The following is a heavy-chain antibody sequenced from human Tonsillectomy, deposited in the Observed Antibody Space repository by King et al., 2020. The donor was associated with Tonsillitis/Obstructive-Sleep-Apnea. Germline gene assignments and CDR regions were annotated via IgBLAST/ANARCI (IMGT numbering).Heavy chain of an antibody. J-gene: IGHJ4*02. V-gene: IGHV3-33*01. CDR3: ARDEDTEYSSSCYYFDY. CDR1: GFTFSSYG. D-gene: IGHD6-13*01. Sequence: VQLVESGGGVVQPGRSLRLSCAASGFTFSSYGMHWVRQAPGKGLEWVAVIWYDGSNKYYADSVKGRFTISRDNSKNTLYLQMNSLRAEDTAVYYCARDEDTEYSSSCYYFDYWGQGTLVTVSS. CDR2: IWYDGSNK.